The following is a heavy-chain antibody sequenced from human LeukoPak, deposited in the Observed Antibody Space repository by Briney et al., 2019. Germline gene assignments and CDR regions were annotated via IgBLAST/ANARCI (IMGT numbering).Heavy chain of an antibody. V-gene: IGHV3-23*01. CDR2: ISGSGGST. CDR3: AKGVGVWGSYRPYYFDY. D-gene: IGHD3-16*02. J-gene: IGHJ4*02. CDR1: GFTFSSYG. Sequence: GGSLRLSCAASGFTFSSYGMSWVRQAPGKGLEWVSAISGSGGSTYYADSVKGRFTISRDNAKNSLYLQMNSLRAEDMALYYCAKGVGVWGSYRPYYFDYWGQGTLVTVSS.